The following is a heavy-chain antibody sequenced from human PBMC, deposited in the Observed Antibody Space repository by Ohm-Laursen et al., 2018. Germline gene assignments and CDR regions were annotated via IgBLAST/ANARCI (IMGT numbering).Heavy chain of an antibody. CDR3: AKGVARVHYYGMDV. CDR2: ISGSGGST. J-gene: IGHJ6*02. Sequence: SLRLSCSASGFTFSSYAMSWVRQAPGKGLEWVSAISGSGGSTYYADSVKGRFTISRDNSKNTLYLQMNSLRAEDTAVYYCAKGVARVHYYGMDVWGQGTTVTVSS. CDR1: GFTFSSYA. V-gene: IGHV3-23*01. D-gene: IGHD2-21*01.